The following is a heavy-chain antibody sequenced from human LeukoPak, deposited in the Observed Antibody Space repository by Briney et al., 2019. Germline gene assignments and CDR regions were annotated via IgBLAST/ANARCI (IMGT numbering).Heavy chain of an antibody. CDR3: AKDRTRLDY. CDR2: ISGSGGAT. V-gene: IGHV3-23*01. Sequence: GGSLRLSCAASGFTFTSFAMTWVREAPGKGLEWASAISGSGGATYYADSVKGRFTISRDNSKNTLYLQMDSLRAEDTAVYYCAKDRTRLDYWGQGTLVTVSS. CDR1: GFTFTSFA. J-gene: IGHJ4*02.